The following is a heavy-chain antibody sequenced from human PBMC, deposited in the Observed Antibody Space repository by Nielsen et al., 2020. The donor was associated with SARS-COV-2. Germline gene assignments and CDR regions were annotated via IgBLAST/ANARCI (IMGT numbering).Heavy chain of an antibody. J-gene: IGHJ4*02. V-gene: IGHV3-21*01. D-gene: IGHD6-19*01. Sequence: GGSLRLSCAASGFTFSSYSMNWVRQVPGKGLEWVSSISSSSSYIYYADSVKGRFTISRDNAKNSLYLHMNSLRAEDTAVYYCASSGWLDHWGQGTLVTVSS. CDR1: GFTFSSYS. CDR2: ISSSSSYI. CDR3: ASSGWLDH.